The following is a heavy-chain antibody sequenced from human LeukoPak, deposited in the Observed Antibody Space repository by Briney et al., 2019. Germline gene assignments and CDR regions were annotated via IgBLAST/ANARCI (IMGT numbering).Heavy chain of an antibody. J-gene: IGHJ4*02. CDR1: GYTFTGYY. D-gene: IGHD3-22*01. V-gene: IGHV1-2*02. CDR3: ARDPYDSRGNPLDY. CDR2: INPNSGGT. Sequence: GASVKVSCKASGYTFTGYYMHWVRQAPGQGLECMAWINPNSGGTNYAQKFQGRVTMTRDTSISTAYMELSRLRSDDTAVYYCARDPYDSRGNPLDYWGQGTLVTVSS.